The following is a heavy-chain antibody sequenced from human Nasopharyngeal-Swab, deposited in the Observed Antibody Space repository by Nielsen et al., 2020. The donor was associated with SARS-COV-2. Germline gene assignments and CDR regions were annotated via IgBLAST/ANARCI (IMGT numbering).Heavy chain of an antibody. J-gene: IGHJ4*02. CDR2: IWYDGSNK. Sequence: GESLKISCAASGFTFSSYGMHWVRQAPGKGLEWVAVIWYDGSNKYYADSVKGRFTISRDNSKKTLYLQMNSLRAEDTAVYYCAREGIVGATNGLDYWGQGTLVTVSP. D-gene: IGHD1-26*01. V-gene: IGHV3-33*01. CDR3: AREGIVGATNGLDY. CDR1: GFTFSSYG.